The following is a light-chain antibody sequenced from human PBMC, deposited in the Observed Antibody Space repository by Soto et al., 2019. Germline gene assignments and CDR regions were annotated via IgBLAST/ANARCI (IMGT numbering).Light chain of an antibody. Sequence: EIVMTQSPATLSVSPGETATLSCRASQSVGSAVAWYQHKPGQAPRLLIVGSSIRATGVTGRCSGCGSGTQFTLTISSLQSEDFAVYYCQQYKTWPPLTLGGGTTVEIK. CDR2: GSS. CDR1: QSVGSA. J-gene: IGKJ4*02. V-gene: IGKV3-15*01. CDR3: QQYKTWPPLT.